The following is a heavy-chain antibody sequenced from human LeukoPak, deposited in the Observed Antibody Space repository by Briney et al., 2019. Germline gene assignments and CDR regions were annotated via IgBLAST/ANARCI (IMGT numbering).Heavy chain of an antibody. Sequence: SETLSLTCSVSGCSINSSSYYWGWIRQPPGKGLEWIGTFYYSGSTYYNPSLKSRVTISVDTSKNQFSLNLSSVTAADTAVYYCARHFQPSSVGAIAVWGQGTLVTISS. CDR3: ARHFQPSSVGAIAV. D-gene: IGHD1-26*01. CDR2: FYYSGST. CDR1: GCSINSSSYY. J-gene: IGHJ4*02. V-gene: IGHV4-39*01.